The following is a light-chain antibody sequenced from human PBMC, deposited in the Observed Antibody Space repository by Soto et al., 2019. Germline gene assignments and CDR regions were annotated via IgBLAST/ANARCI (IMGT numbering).Light chain of an antibody. CDR2: SNN. J-gene: IGLJ1*01. CDR3: AAWDDSLNGSYV. CDR1: SSNIGSNT. Sequence: QSVLTQPPSASGTPGQRVTISCSGSSSNIGSNTVNWYQQLPGTAPKLLIYSNNQRPSGVPDRFSGSKSGTSASLAISWLQSEDEDAYYCAAWDDSLNGSYVFGTGNKVTVL. V-gene: IGLV1-44*01.